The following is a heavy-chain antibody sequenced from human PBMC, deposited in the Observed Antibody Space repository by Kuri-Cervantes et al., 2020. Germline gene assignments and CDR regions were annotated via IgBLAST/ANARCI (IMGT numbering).Heavy chain of an antibody. CDR3: ARDGVGAGLDY. Sequence: GGSLRLSCAASGFTFSSYGMHWVRQAPGKGLEWVAVISYDGSNKYYADSVKGRFTISRDNSKNTLYLQMNSLRAEDTAVYYCARDGVGAGLDYWGQGILVTVSS. D-gene: IGHD1-26*01. J-gene: IGHJ4*02. V-gene: IGHV3-30*03. CDR2: ISYDGSNK. CDR1: GFTFSSYG.